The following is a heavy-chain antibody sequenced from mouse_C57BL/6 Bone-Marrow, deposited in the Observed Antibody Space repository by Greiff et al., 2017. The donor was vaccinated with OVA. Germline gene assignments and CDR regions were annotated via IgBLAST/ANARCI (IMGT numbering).Heavy chain of an antibody. D-gene: IGHD1-1*01. CDR1: GYTFTDYY. V-gene: IGHV1-76*01. J-gene: IGHJ2*01. CDR3: AKGGLRHFDY. CDR2: IYPGSGNT. Sequence: VQRVESGAELVRPGASVKLSCKASGYTFTDYYINWVKQRPGQGLEWIARIYPGSGNTYYNEKFKGKATLTAEKSSSTAYMQLSSLTSEDSAVYFCAKGGLRHFDYWGQGTTLTVSS.